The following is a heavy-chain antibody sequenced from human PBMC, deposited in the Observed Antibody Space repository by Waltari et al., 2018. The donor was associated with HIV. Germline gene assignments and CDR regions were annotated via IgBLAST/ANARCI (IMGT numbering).Heavy chain of an antibody. V-gene: IGHV3-66*01. CDR1: GFTVRSNF. CDR3: ARVPRGPYGMDV. Sequence: EVQLVESGGGLVQPGGSLRLSSPASGFTVRSNFMSGVRQAPGKGLEWVSVIYSGVGTYYADSVKGRFTISRDNSKNTLYLQMNSLRAEDTAVYYCARVPRGPYGMDVWGQGTTVTVSS. J-gene: IGHJ6*02. CDR2: IYSGVGT.